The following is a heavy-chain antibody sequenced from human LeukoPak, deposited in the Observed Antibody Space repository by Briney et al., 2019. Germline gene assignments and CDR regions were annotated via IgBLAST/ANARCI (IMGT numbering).Heavy chain of an antibody. CDR3: ARPKLTYYYDSSGYGAFDI. Sequence: SETLSLTCTVSGGSISSSSYYWGWIRQPPGKGLEWIGSIYYSGSTYYNPSLKSRVTISVDTSKNQFSLKLSSVTAADTAVYYCARPKLTYYYDSSGYGAFDIWGQGTMVTVSS. D-gene: IGHD3-22*01. J-gene: IGHJ3*02. V-gene: IGHV4-39*07. CDR2: IYYSGST. CDR1: GGSISSSSYY.